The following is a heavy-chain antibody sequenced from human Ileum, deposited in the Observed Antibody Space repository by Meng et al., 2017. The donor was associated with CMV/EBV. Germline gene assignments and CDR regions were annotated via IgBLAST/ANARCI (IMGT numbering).Heavy chain of an antibody. Sequence: YTFTDYYLHWVRQAPGQGLEWMGWINPNSGGTNYAQKFQGRVTMTRDTSITTAYMELSRLRSDDTAMYYCARARGYDILTGYGFLDYWGQGPLVTVSS. J-gene: IGHJ4*02. V-gene: IGHV1-2*02. CDR2: INPNSGGT. CDR3: ARARGYDILTGYGFLDY. CDR1: YTFTDYY. D-gene: IGHD3-9*01.